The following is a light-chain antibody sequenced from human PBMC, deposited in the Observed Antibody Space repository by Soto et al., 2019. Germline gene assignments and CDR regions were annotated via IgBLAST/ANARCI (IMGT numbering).Light chain of an antibody. Sequence: ETEFTQSPGIMYLSPGERATLYCRASQTVGRSYLAWYQQKPGQAPRLLIFVTSTRATGIPDRFSGGGSGTDFTLTISRLDPEDYAVYFCQQYDSIPPWTFGQGTKVDIK. V-gene: IGKV3-20*01. CDR3: QQYDSIPPWT. CDR2: VTS. CDR1: QTVGRSY. J-gene: IGKJ1*01.